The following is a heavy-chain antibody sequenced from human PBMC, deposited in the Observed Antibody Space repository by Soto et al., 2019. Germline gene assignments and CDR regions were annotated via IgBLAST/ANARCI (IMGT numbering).Heavy chain of an antibody. CDR2: ISKAYGGTT. D-gene: IGHD1-26*01. CDR1: GFTFSSYS. CDR3: ARSLLNGMDV. Sequence: GGSLRLSCAASGFTFSSYSMNWVRQAPGKGLEWVSYISKAYGGTTEYAASVKGRFTISRDDSRTIAYLQMNSLKTEDTAVFYCARSLLNGMDVWGQGTTVTVSS. V-gene: IGHV3-49*04. J-gene: IGHJ6*02.